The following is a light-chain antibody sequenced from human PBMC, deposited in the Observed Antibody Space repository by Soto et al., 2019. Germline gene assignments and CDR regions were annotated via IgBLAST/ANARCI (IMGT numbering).Light chain of an antibody. V-gene: IGKV3-20*01. CDR2: GAS. Sequence: TLSCRASQSVSNNYLAWYQQKPGQAPRLLIYGASNRATGIPDRFSGSGSGTDFTLTISRLEPEDFAVYYCQQYGSSGTFGAGTKVDIK. CDR3: QQYGSSGT. CDR1: QSVSNNY. J-gene: IGKJ4*02.